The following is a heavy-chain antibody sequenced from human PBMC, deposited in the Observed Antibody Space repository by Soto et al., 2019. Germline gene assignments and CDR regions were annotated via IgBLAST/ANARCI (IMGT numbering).Heavy chain of an antibody. CDR2: ISYDGSNK. Sequence: GGSLRLSCAASGFTFSSYGMHWVRQAPGKGLEWVAVISYDGSNKYYADSVKGRFTISRDNSKNTLYLQMNSLRAEDTAVYYCAKEGIAAAGIFDYWGQGTLVTVSS. CDR1: GFTFSSYG. CDR3: AKEGIAAAGIFDY. V-gene: IGHV3-30*18. D-gene: IGHD6-13*01. J-gene: IGHJ4*02.